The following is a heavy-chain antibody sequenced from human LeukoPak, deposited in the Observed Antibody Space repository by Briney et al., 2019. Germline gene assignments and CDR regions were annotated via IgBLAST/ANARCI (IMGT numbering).Heavy chain of an antibody. D-gene: IGHD3-22*01. Sequence: TGGSLRLSCAASGFTFNSYAMSWVRQAPGKGLEWVSAISGSGGTTYYADSVKGRFTISRDNSKNTLFLQVNSPRAEDTAVYYCAKDPHYYDSNDYWGQGTLVTVSS. CDR1: GFTFNSYA. J-gene: IGHJ4*02. CDR2: ISGSGGTT. CDR3: AKDPHYYDSNDY. V-gene: IGHV3-23*01.